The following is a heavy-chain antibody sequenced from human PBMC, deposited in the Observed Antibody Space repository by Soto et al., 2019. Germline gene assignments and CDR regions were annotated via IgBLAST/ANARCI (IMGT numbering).Heavy chain of an antibody. CDR3: ARRTNYYYVMDV. Sequence: SETLSLTCTVSGGSITDDYWIWIRQPPGKGLEWIGYFFYNGNTNYNPSLKSRVTISVDTSKNQFALKLSSVTAADTAVYYCARRTNYYYVMDVWGQGTTVTVSS. J-gene: IGHJ6*02. V-gene: IGHV4-59*01. CDR1: GGSITDDY. CDR2: FFYNGNT.